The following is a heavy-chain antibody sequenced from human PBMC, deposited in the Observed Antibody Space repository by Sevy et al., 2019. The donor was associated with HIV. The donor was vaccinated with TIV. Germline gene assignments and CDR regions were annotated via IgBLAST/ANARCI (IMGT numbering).Heavy chain of an antibody. CDR1: GGSISSSSYY. D-gene: IGHD3-10*01. Sequence: SETLSLTCTVSGGSISSSSYYWGWIRQPPGKGLEWIGNISYSGSTYYNPSLKSRVTISVDTSKNQFSLKLSSVTAADTAVYYCARLGRGEIPDYFDYWGQGTLVTVSS. CDR3: ARLGRGEIPDYFDY. CDR2: ISYSGST. J-gene: IGHJ4*02. V-gene: IGHV4-39*01.